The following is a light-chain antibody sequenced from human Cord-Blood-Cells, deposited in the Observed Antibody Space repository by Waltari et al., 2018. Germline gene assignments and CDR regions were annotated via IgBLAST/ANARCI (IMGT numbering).Light chain of an antibody. V-gene: IGKV4-1*01. CDR1: QSVLYSSNYKNY. CDR3: QQYYSTPYT. J-gene: IGKJ2*01. Sequence: DIVMTQSPDSLAVSLGERATINCKSSQSVLYSSNYKNYIAWYQQKPGQPPKLLIYWASTRESVVPDGFRGSWSGANFTLTISSLQAEDLAVYYCQQYYSTPYTVGQWTKLEIK. CDR2: WAS.